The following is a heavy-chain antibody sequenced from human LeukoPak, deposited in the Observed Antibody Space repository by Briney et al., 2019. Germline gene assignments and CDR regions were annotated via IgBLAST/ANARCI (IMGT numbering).Heavy chain of an antibody. D-gene: IGHD1-26*01. Sequence: TSETLSLTCAVSGGSISSSNWWSWVRQPPGKGLEWIGYIYYSGSTNYNPSLKSRVTISVDTSKNQFSLKLSSVTAADTAVYYCARGRLEAMWKLLPYEAFDIWGQGTMVTVSS. CDR1: GGSISSSNW. CDR3: ARGRLEAMWKLLPYEAFDI. CDR2: IYYSGST. V-gene: IGHV4-4*02. J-gene: IGHJ3*02.